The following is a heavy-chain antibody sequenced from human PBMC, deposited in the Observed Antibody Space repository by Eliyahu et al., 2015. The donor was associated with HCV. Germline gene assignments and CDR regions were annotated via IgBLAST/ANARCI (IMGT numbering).Heavy chain of an antibody. Sequence: QVQLVQSAAEVKEPGASVKVSCXASGYIFITYXLSWVRQAPGQGLEWMGWISTYSGHTNFAQKFQGRVSMTTDTSTNTAYMELRSLTSDDTAVYFCARYTQKDVVIQPTSSSWFDPWGQGTLVTVSS. J-gene: IGHJ5*02. V-gene: IGHV1-18*01. D-gene: IGHD2/OR15-2a*01. CDR3: ARYTQKDVVIQPTSSSWFDP. CDR2: ISTYSGHT. CDR1: GYIFITYX.